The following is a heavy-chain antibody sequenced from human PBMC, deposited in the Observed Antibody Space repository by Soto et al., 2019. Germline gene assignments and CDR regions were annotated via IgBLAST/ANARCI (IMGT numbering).Heavy chain of an antibody. CDR2: IYYSGST. D-gene: IGHD5-12*01. V-gene: IGHV4-59*01. J-gene: IGHJ4*02. CDR3: GREDRDGYNSPGCFDY. Sequence: SETLSLTCTVSGGSISSYYWSWIRQPPGKGLEWIGYIYYSGSTNYNPSLKSRVTISVDTSKNQFSLKLSSVTAADTAVYYCGREDRDGYNSPGCFDYWGQGTLVTVSS. CDR1: GGSISSYY.